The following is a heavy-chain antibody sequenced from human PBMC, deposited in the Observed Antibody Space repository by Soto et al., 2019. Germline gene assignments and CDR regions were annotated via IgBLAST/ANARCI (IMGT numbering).Heavy chain of an antibody. V-gene: IGHV1-3*01. J-gene: IGHJ6*02. D-gene: IGHD2-21*01. CDR3: ARGAYCGGDCYYYGVDV. CDR1: VYSLPNNA. Sequence: GASVKVSFEESVYSLPNNARHLVRQAPGQTFEWMGWINAGNDNTKYSQKFQGRVTITRDTSASTAYMELSSLTSEDTAVYYCARGAYCGGDCYYYGVDVWGQGTTVTVSS. CDR2: INAGNDNT.